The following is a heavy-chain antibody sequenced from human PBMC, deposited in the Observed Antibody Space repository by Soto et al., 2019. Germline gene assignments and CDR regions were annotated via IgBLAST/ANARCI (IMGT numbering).Heavy chain of an antibody. J-gene: IGHJ6*03. V-gene: IGHV4-31*03. D-gene: IGHD3-3*01. CDR3: AREGFLGYYYYMDV. Sequence: SETLSLTCTVSGGSISSGGYYWSWIRQHPGKGLEWIGYIYYSGSTYYNPSLKIRVTISVDTSKNQFSLKLSSVTAADTAVYYCAREGFLGYYYYMDVWGKGTTVTVSS. CDR1: GGSISSGGYY. CDR2: IYYSGST.